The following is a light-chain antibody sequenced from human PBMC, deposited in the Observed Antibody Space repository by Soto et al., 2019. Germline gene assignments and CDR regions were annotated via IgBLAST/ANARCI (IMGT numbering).Light chain of an antibody. V-gene: IGLV7-43*01. CDR1: TGPVTSGSN. CDR2: ITS. CDR3: LPCYGSGYG. J-gene: IGLJ1*01. Sequence: QTLVTQEPSLTASRGGTVTLTCASSTGPVTSGSNPNWFHHTPGPASRALIYITSNKHSWTPARLSGSLLGGKGALTLSGVQPEDEVEYYCLPCYGSGYGFGSGTKVTV.